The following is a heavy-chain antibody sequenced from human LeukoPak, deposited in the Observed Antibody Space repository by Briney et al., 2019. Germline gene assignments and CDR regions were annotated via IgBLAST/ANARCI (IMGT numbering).Heavy chain of an antibody. V-gene: IGHV1-8*01. D-gene: IGHD2-2*01. CDR3: VPSIRCSSTSCPFDY. Sequence: ASVKVSCKASGYTFTSYDINWVRQATGQGLEWMGWMNPNSGNTGYAQKFQGRVTMTRDTSISTAYMELSSLRSEDTAVYYCVPSIRCSSTSCPFDYWGQGTLVTVSS. CDR2: MNPNSGNT. J-gene: IGHJ4*02. CDR1: GYTFTSYD.